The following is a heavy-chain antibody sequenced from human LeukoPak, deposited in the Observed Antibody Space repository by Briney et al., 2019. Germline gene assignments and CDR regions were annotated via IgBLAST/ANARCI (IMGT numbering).Heavy chain of an antibody. V-gene: IGHV3-23*01. CDR1: GFTFGSYA. J-gene: IGHJ3*02. CDR2: ISGSGGST. Sequence: TGGSLRLSCAASGFTFGSYAMSWVRQAPGKGLEWVSAISGSGGSTYYADSVKGRFTISRDNSKNTLYLQMNSLRAEDTAVYYCAKDLRFGESYDAFDIWGQGTMVTVSS. D-gene: IGHD3-10*01. CDR3: AKDLRFGESYDAFDI.